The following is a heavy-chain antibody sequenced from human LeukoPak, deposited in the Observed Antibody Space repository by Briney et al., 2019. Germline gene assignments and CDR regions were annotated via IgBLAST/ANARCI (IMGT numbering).Heavy chain of an antibody. CDR2: IYYSGST. V-gene: IGHV4-61*01. Sequence: SETLSLTCTVSGYSISSGYYWGWIRQPPGKGLEWIGYIYYSGSTNYNPSLKSRVTISVDTSKNQFSLKLSSVTAADTAVYYCARGVVIAPQTFDYWGQGTLVTVSS. D-gene: IGHD2-21*01. J-gene: IGHJ4*02. CDR1: GYSISSGYY. CDR3: ARGVVIAPQTFDY.